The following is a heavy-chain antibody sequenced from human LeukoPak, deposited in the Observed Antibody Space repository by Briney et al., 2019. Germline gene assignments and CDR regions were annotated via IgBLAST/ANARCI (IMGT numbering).Heavy chain of an antibody. D-gene: IGHD3-16*01. J-gene: IGHJ5*02. V-gene: IGHV3-7*01. CDR1: GFTFSSYW. Sequence: GGSLRLSCAASGFTFSSYWMSWVRQAPGKGLEWVANIKQDGSEKYYVDSVKGRFTISRDNAKNSLYLQMNSLRAEDTAVYYCARGVETPFYDYVWGSYTYWFDPWGQGTLVTVSS. CDR2: IKQDGSEK. CDR3: ARGVETPFYDYVWGSYTYWFDP.